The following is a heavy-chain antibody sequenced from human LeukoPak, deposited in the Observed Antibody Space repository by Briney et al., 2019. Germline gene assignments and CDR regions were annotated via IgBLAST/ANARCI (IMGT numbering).Heavy chain of an antibody. CDR3: ARHVWLQPFDY. J-gene: IGHJ4*02. CDR1: GGSMNSYY. V-gene: IGHV4-59*08. CDR2: IYYSGST. D-gene: IGHD3-9*01. Sequence: SETLSLTCTVSGGSMNSYYWSWIRQSPGKGLEWIGYIYYSGSTNYNPSLKSRVTISVDTSKNQFSLKLSSVTAADTAVYYCARHVWLQPFDYWGQGTLVTVSS.